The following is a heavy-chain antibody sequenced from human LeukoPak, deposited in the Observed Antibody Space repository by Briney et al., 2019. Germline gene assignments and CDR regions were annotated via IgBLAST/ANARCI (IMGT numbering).Heavy chain of an antibody. CDR3: ARGPKGYYGMDV. J-gene: IGHJ6*02. V-gene: IGHV3-11*05. Sequence: PGGSLRLSCAASGFTFSDYYMRWIRHAPGKGLEWVSSITSSSSYTNYADSVKGRFTISRDNAKNSLYLQMNSLRAEDTAVYYCARGPKGYYGMDVWGQGTTVTVSS. CDR2: ITSSSSYT. CDR1: GFTFSDYY.